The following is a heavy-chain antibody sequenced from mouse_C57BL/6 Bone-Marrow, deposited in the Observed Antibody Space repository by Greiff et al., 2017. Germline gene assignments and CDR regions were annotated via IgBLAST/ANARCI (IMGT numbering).Heavy chain of an antibody. V-gene: IGHV1-55*01. D-gene: IGHD2-5*01. J-gene: IGHJ3*01. Sequence: QVQLKQPGAELVKPGASVKMSCKASGYTFTSYWITWVKQRPGQGLEWIGDIYPGSGSTNYNEKFKSKATLTVDTSSSTAYMQLSSLTAEDSAVYYCARHYSNYGFAYWGQGTLVTVSA. CDR3: ARHYSNYGFAY. CDR1: GYTFTSYW. CDR2: IYPGSGST.